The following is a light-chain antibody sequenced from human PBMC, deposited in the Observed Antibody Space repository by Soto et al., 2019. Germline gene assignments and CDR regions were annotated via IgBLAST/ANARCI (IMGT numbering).Light chain of an antibody. V-gene: IGLV2-14*03. CDR2: DVS. J-gene: IGLJ2*01. Sequence: QSALTQPASVSVSPGQSITISCTGISSDIGGYNYVSWYQQLPGKAPKLMIYDVSNRRSGVSNRFSGSKSGNTASLTISGLQAEDEADYYCYSYTSSSTVLFGGGTKVTVL. CDR3: YSYTSSSTVL. CDR1: SSDIGGYNY.